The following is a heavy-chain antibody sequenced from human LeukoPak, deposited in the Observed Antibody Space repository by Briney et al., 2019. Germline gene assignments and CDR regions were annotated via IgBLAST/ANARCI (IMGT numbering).Heavy chain of an antibody. Sequence: GGSLPETCAASGFTFSSYAMHWVRQAPGKGLEYVSAISSNGGSTYYANSMKGRFTISRDNSKNTLYLQMGSLRAEDMAVYYCARPKYCSSTSYFDLAYWAREPRLTVSS. CDR1: GFTFSSYA. D-gene: IGHD2-2*01. J-gene: IGHJ4*02. CDR3: ARPKYCSSTSYFDLAY. CDR2: ISSNGGST. V-gene: IGHV3-64*01.